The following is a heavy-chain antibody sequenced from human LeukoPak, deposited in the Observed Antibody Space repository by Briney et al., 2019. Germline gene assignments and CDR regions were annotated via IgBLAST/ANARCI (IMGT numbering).Heavy chain of an antibody. CDR3: AKSGYNRFDY. Sequence: GGSLRLSCAASGFTFSSYSMNWVRQAPGKGLEWVSSISTSSSYINYADSVKGRFTISRDNAKNSLYLQMNSLRAEDTAVYFCAKSGYNRFDYWGQGTLVTVSS. D-gene: IGHD5-24*01. V-gene: IGHV3-21*01. J-gene: IGHJ4*02. CDR2: ISTSSSYI. CDR1: GFTFSSYS.